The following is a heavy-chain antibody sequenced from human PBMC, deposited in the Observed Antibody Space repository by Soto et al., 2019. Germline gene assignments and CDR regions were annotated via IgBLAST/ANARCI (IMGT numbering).Heavy chain of an antibody. CDR3: AREVWVAGLLSYLDF. CDR1: DGSISVNI. CDR2: ISSNGNT. D-gene: IGHD6-19*01. J-gene: IGHJ4*02. Sequence: PSETLSLTCTVSDGSISVNIVTWIGHPAGKGLEWIGRISSNGNTGYNPSLKSRVTMSIDTSKNHFSLDLISVAVSHTTIYCCAREVWVAGLLSYLDFWYPEALV. V-gene: IGHV4-4*07.